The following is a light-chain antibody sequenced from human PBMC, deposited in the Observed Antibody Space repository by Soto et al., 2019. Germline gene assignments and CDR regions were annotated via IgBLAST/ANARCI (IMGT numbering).Light chain of an antibody. CDR3: QQRGT. CDR2: AAS. J-gene: IGKJ2*01. Sequence: DIQMTQSPSSLSASVGDRVTITCRASQSISSYLNWYQQKPGKAPKLLIYAASSLQSGVSSRFSGSGSGTDFTLTISSLQPEDFATYYCQQRGTFGQGTKLEIK. V-gene: IGKV1-39*01. CDR1: QSISSY.